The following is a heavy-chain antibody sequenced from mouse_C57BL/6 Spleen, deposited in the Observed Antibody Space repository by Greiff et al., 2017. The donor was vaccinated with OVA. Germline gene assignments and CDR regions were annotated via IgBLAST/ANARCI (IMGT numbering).Heavy chain of an antibody. CDR2: INYDGSST. CDR3: AREGLRSWYFDV. J-gene: IGHJ1*03. Sequence: EVKLVESEGGLVQPGSSMKLSCTASGFTFSDYYMAWVRQVPEKGLEWVANINYDGSSTYYLDSLKSRFIISRDNAKNILYLQMSSLKSEDTATYYCAREGLRSWYFDVWGTGTTVTVSS. D-gene: IGHD1-1*01. CDR1: GFTFSDYY. V-gene: IGHV5-16*01.